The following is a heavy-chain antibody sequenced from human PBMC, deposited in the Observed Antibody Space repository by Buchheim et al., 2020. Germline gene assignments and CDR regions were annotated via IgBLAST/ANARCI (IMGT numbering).Heavy chain of an antibody. V-gene: IGHV4-30-4*01. D-gene: IGHD3-3*01. CDR1: GGSISSGDYY. J-gene: IGHJ4*02. CDR3: ARGGSERITIFGVVAYYFDY. Sequence: QVQLQESGPGLVKPSQTLSLTCTVSGGSISSGDYYWSWIRQPPGKGLEWIGYIYYSGSTYYNPSLKSRVTISVNTSKKQFSLKLSSVTAADTAVYYCARGGSERITIFGVVAYYFDYWGQGTL. CDR2: IYYSGST.